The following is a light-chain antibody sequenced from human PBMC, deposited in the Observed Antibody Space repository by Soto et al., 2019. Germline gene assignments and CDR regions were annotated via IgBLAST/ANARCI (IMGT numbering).Light chain of an antibody. CDR3: QQRSVWPWT. J-gene: IGKJ1*01. CDR1: QSVNNY. Sequence: EIVLTQSPATLSLSPGERATLSCRASQSVNNYLAWYQQKPGQAPRLLIYDTSDSASGIPARFSGSGSGTDFTLTISSLEPEDFAVFYCQQRSVWPWTFGQGTKVEIK. V-gene: IGKV3-11*01. CDR2: DTS.